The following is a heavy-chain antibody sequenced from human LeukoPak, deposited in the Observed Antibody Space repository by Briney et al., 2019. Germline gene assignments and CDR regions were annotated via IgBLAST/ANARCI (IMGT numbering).Heavy chain of an antibody. CDR1: GGTFSSYA. CDR2: IIPIFGTA. D-gene: IGHD3-10*01. CDR3: ARVFYYGSGSRSTYYFDY. J-gene: IGHJ4*02. Sequence: SVKVSCKASGGTFSSYAISWVRQAPGQGLEWMGGIIPIFGTANYAQKFQGRVTITADESTSTAYMELSSLRSEDTAVCYCARVFYYGSGSRSTYYFDYWGQGTLVTVSS. V-gene: IGHV1-69*01.